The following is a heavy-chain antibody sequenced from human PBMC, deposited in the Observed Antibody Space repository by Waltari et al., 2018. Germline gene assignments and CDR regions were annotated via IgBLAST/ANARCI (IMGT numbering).Heavy chain of an antibody. CDR3: ARDNTSHYDFWSGYSTYYMDV. D-gene: IGHD3-3*01. Sequence: QVQLQESGPGLVKPSETLSLTCTVSGGSISSYYWSWIRQPAGKGLEWIGRIYTSGSTNYNPALKSRVTMSVDTSKNQFSLKLSSVTAADTAVYYCARDNTSHYDFWSGYSTYYMDVWGKGTTVTISS. CDR1: GGSISSYY. V-gene: IGHV4-4*07. CDR2: IYTSGST. J-gene: IGHJ6*03.